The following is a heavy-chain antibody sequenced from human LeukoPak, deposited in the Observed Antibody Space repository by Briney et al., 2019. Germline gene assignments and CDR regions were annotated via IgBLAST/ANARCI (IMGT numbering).Heavy chain of an antibody. J-gene: IGHJ6*02. CDR1: GYTFTSYA. CDR2: INAGNGNT. CDR3: ARTTTQYYYYYYGMDV. D-gene: IGHD4-11*01. V-gene: IGHV1-3*01. Sequence: ASVKVSCKASGYTFTSYAMHWVRQAPGQRLEWMGWINAGNGNTKYSQKFQGRVTITRDTSASTAYMELSSLRSEDTAVYYCARTTTQYYYYYYGMDVWGQGTTVTVSS.